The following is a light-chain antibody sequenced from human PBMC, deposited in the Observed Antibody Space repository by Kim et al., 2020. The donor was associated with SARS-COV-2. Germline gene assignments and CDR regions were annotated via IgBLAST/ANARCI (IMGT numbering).Light chain of an antibody. Sequence: LYPGERGSLSCKASQSIVTYLAWYQQKPGQAPRLLIYDSSHRASGVPARFSGSGSGTDFTLTISDLEPEDIAVYYCQHRRSWPLTFGGGTKVDIK. V-gene: IGKV3-11*01. CDR3: QHRRSWPLT. CDR1: QSIVTY. CDR2: DSS. J-gene: IGKJ4*01.